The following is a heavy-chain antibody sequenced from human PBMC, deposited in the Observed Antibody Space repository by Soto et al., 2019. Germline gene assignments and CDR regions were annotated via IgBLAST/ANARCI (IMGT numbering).Heavy chain of an antibody. D-gene: IGHD5-12*01. J-gene: IGHJ4*02. CDR1: GFTFSDHY. CDR2: SRDKVHSHTT. Sequence: EVQLAESGGGLVQPGGSLRLSCAASGFTFSDHYMDWVRQAPGKGLEWVGRSRDKVHSHTTEYAASVQGRFTISRGDSENSLYLQMNSLKTEDTAVYYWARGVVSTGYFDYWGQGTLVTVSS. V-gene: IGHV3-72*01. CDR3: ARGVVSTGYFDY.